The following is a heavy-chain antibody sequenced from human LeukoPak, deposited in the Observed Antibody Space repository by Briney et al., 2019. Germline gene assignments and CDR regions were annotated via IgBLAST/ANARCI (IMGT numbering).Heavy chain of an antibody. CDR1: GGTFSSYA. CDR2: IIPVFGTA. J-gene: IGHJ4*02. CDR3: TRDLHRITGTQKGGYYFDY. D-gene: IGHD1-20*01. V-gene: IGHV1-69*06. Sequence: GASVKVSCKASGGTFSSYAISWVRQAPGQGLEWMGGIIPVFGTANYAQKFQGRVTITADKSTSTAYMELSSLRSEDTAVYYCTRDLHRITGTQKGGYYFDYWGQGTLVTVSS.